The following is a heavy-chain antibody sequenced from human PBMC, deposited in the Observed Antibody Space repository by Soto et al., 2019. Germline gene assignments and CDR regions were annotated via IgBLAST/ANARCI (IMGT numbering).Heavy chain of an antibody. CDR3: ARLGLARYSYGSLYQLDY. Sequence: GESLKISCKGSGYSFTSYWISWVRQMPGKGLEWMGRIDPSDSYTNYSPSFQGHVTISADKSISTAYLQWSSLKASDTAMYYCARLGLARYSYGSLYQLDYWGQGTLVTVSS. CDR2: IDPSDSYT. CDR1: GYSFTSYW. J-gene: IGHJ4*02. D-gene: IGHD5-18*01. V-gene: IGHV5-10-1*01.